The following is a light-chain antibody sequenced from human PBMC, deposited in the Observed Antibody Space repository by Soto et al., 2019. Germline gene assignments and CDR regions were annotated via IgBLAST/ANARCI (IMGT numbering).Light chain of an antibody. Sequence: QSVLTQPPSASGSPGQSVTISCTGTSSDVGGYNYVSWYQQHPGKAPKLMIYEVSKRPSGVPDRFSGSKSGNTASLTVSGLQADDEADYYCSSYTGSTPYVLGTGTKVTVL. CDR2: EVS. CDR1: SSDVGGYNY. J-gene: IGLJ1*01. CDR3: SSYTGSTPYV. V-gene: IGLV2-8*01.